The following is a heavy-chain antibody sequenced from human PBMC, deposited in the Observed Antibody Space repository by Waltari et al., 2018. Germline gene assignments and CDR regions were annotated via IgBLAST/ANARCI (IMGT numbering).Heavy chain of an antibody. CDR1: SYY. V-gene: IGHV4-59*01. CDR3: ARDRRYFDY. Sequence: SYYWSWIRQPPGKGLEWIGYIYYSGITNYNPSLKSRVTISVDTSKNQFSLKLSSVTAADTAVYYCARDRRYFDYWGQGTLVTVSS. J-gene: IGHJ4*02. CDR2: IYYSGIT.